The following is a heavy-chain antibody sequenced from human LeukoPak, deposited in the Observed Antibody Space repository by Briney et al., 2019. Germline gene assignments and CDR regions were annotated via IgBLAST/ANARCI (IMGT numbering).Heavy chain of an antibody. Sequence: GASVKVSCKASGYIFTNYVIHWVRQAPGQGLEWMGWISAYNGNTNYAQKLQGRVTMTTDTSTSTAYMELRSLRSDDTAVYYCARDRRWFGELFRAFDIWGQGTMVTVSS. D-gene: IGHD3-10*01. CDR3: ARDRRWFGELFRAFDI. J-gene: IGHJ3*02. V-gene: IGHV1-18*01. CDR2: ISAYNGNT. CDR1: GYIFTNYV.